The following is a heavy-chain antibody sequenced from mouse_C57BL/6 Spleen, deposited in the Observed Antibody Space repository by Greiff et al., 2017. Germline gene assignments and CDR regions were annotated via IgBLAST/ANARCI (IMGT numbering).Heavy chain of an antibody. V-gene: IGHV1-64*01. D-gene: IGHD2-10*02. CDR2: IHPNSGST. Sequence: ESGAELVKPGASVKLSCKASGYTFTSYWMHWVKQRPGQGLEWIGMIHPNSGSTNYNEKFKSKATLTVDKSSSTAYMQLSSLTSEDSAVYYCARRDLVYAMDYWGQGTSVTVSS. CDR1: GYTFTSYW. J-gene: IGHJ4*01. CDR3: ARRDLVYAMDY.